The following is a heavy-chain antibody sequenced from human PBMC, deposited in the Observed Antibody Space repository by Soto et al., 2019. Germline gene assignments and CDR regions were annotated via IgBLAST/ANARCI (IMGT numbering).Heavy chain of an antibody. CDR3: ASQPAYCTDSNCYYYFDP. CDR1: GGSISSYY. D-gene: IGHD2-15*01. J-gene: IGHJ5*02. V-gene: IGHV4-59*01. Sequence: SETLSLTCTVSGGSISSYYWSWIRQPPGKGLEWIGYIYYSGSTNYNPSLKSRVTISLDTSKNQFSLKLSSVTAADTAIYYCASQPAYCTDSNCYYYFDPWGQGALVTVSS. CDR2: IYYSGST.